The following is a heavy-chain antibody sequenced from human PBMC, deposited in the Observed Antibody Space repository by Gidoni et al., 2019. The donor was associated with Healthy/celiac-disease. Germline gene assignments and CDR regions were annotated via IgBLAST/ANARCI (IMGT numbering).Heavy chain of an antibody. CDR3: ARVYCSGGSCYPFDY. V-gene: IGHV4-59*01. D-gene: IGHD2-15*01. CDR2: IYYSGST. Sequence: QVQLQESGPGLVKPSETLSLTCTVSGGSISSYYWSWIRQPPGKGLEWIGYIYYSGSTNYNPSLKSRVTISVDTSKNQFSLKLSSVTAADTAVYYCARVYCSGGSCYPFDYWGQGTLVTVSS. J-gene: IGHJ4*02. CDR1: GGSISSYY.